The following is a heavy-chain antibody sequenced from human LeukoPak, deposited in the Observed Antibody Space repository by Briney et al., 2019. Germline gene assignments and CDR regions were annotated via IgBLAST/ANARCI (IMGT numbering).Heavy chain of an antibody. CDR3: AKIGLYSNSFDY. V-gene: IGHV3-23*01. Sequence: GGSLRLSCAASGFAFSSYAMSWVRQAPGKGLEWVSAISDSGGSTFYADSVKGRFTMSRDNSRNTLYLQMNRLRADDTAVYYCAKIGLYSNSFDYWGQGTLVTVSS. J-gene: IGHJ4*02. D-gene: IGHD4-11*01. CDR2: ISDSGGST. CDR1: GFAFSSYA.